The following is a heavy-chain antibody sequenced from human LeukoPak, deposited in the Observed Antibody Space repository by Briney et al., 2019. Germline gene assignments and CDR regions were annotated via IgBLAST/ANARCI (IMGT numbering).Heavy chain of an antibody. CDR1: GYTFTGYY. D-gene: IGHD3-22*01. J-gene: IGHJ4*02. V-gene: IGHV1-2*02. Sequence: ASVKVSCKASGYTFTGYYMHWVRQAPGQGLEWMGWINPNSGGTNYAQKFQGRVTMTRDTSISTAYMELRSLRSDDTAVYYCAREGYDSSSFDYWGQGTLVTVSS. CDR3: AREGYDSSSFDY. CDR2: INPNSGGT.